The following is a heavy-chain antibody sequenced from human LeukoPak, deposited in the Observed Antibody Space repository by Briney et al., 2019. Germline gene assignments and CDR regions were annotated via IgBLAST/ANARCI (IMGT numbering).Heavy chain of an antibody. CDR1: GFTFGSYV. CDR3: AKDTRALLRLGYFDC. J-gene: IGHJ4*02. Sequence: GGSLRLSCAASGFTFGSYVMSWVRQAPGKGLEWVSAISGTGGNTYYADSVKGRFTISRDNSRHTLYLQMNSLRAEDTAVYYCAKDTRALLRLGYFDCWGQGTLVTVSS. CDR2: ISGTGGNT. V-gene: IGHV3-23*01. D-gene: IGHD1-26*01.